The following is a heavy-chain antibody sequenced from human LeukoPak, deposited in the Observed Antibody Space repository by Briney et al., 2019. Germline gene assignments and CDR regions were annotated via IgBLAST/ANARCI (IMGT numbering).Heavy chain of an antibody. V-gene: IGHV4-34*01. J-gene: IGHJ6*03. D-gene: IGHD2-21*01. CDR3: AREVEGGDYYYYYMDV. CDR2: INHSGST. Sequence: SETLSLTCAVYGGYFSGYYWSWIRQPPGKGLEWIGEINHSGSTNYNPSLKSRVTISVDTSKNQFSLKLSSVTAADTAVYYCAREVEGGDYYYYYMDVWGKGTTVTVSS. CDR1: GGYFSGYY.